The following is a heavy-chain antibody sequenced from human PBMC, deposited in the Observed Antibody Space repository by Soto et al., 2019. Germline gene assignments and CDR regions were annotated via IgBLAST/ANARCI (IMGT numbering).Heavy chain of an antibody. D-gene: IGHD3-9*01. J-gene: IGHJ6*02. V-gene: IGHV5-51*01. CDR3: ARQAFYDILTGSVYGMDV. CDR1: GYSFTNYW. CDR2: ISPSDSAT. Sequence: ESLKISCKGSGYSFTNYWIGWVRQMPGKGLEWLGLISPSDSATRYSPSFQGQVTISADKSISTAYLQWSSLKASDTAVYYCARQAFYDILTGSVYGMDVWGQGTTVTVYS.